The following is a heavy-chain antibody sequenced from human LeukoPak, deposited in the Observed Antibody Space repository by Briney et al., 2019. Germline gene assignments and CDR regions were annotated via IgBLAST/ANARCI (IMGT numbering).Heavy chain of an antibody. V-gene: IGHV4-4*07. J-gene: IGHJ5*02. CDR3: ARMGSGSYYDNWFDP. D-gene: IGHD1-26*01. Sequence: SETLSLTCTVSGGSISSYYWSWIRQPAGKGLEWIGRIYVSGSTNYNPSLKSRVTMSVDTSKNQFSLKLTSVTAADTAVYYCARMGSGSYYDNWFDPWGQGTLVTVPS. CDR1: GGSISSYY. CDR2: IYVSGST.